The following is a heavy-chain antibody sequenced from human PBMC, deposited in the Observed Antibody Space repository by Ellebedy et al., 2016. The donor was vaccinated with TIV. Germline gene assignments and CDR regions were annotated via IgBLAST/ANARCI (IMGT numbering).Heavy chain of an antibody. Sequence: PGGSLRLSCAASGFTFSSYNMNWVRQAPGKGLEWVAGISNDGSNKYEEDSVRGRLTISRDNSKNTLYLQMISLGPEDTAVYYCAKDHGYSRGWPLGSWGQGTLVTVS. CDR2: ISNDGSNK. V-gene: IGHV3-33*03. CDR3: AKDHGYSRGWPLGS. J-gene: IGHJ4*02. D-gene: IGHD6-19*01. CDR1: GFTFSSYN.